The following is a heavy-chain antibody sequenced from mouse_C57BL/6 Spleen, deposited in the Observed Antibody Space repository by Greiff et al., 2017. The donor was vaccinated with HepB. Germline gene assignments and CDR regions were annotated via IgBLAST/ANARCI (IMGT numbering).Heavy chain of an antibody. CDR2: IHPNSGST. V-gene: IGHV1-64*01. Sequence: QVQLQQPGAELVKPGASVKLSCKASGYTFTSYWMHWVKQRPGQGLEWIGMIHPNSGSTNYNEKFKSKATLTVDKSSSTAYMQLSSLTSEDSAVYYCASYGNSPWYVDVWGTGTTVTFSS. D-gene: IGHD2-1*01. J-gene: IGHJ1*03. CDR1: GYTFTSYW. CDR3: ASYGNSPWYVDV.